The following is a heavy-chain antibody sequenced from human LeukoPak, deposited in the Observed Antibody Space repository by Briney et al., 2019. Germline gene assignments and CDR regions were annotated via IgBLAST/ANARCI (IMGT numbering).Heavy chain of an antibody. CDR1: GGSISSGDYY. Sequence: PSQTLSLTCTVSGGSISSGDYYWSWIRQPPGKGLEWIGYIYYSGSTYYNPSLKSRVTISVNTSKNQFSLKLSSVTAADTAVYYCARRLSTRSYYLDDWGQGTLVTVSS. CDR2: IYYSGST. V-gene: IGHV4-30-4*01. D-gene: IGHD2/OR15-2a*01. J-gene: IGHJ4*02. CDR3: ARRLSTRSYYLDD.